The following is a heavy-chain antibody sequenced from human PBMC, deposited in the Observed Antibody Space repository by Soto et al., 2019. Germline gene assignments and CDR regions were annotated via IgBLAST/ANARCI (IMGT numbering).Heavy chain of an antibody. CDR2: ISAYNGNT. V-gene: IGHV1-18*01. D-gene: IGHD2-15*01. J-gene: IGHJ6*02. Sequence: ASVKVSRKASGYTFTSYGISWVRQAPGQGLEWIGWISAYNGNTNYAQKLQGRVTMTTDTSTSTAYMELRSLRSDDTAVYYCARRYCSGGSCWVGYYYYGMDVWGQGTTVTVSS. CDR1: GYTFTSYG. CDR3: ARRYCSGGSCWVGYYYYGMDV.